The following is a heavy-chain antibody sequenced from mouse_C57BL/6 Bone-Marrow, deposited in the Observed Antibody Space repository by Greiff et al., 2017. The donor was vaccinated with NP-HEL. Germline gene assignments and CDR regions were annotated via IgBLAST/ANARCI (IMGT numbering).Heavy chain of an antibody. J-gene: IGHJ1*03. V-gene: IGHV2-9-1*01. CDR3: ATWPTLVSYWYFDV. CDR2: IWTGGGT. D-gene: IGHD6-2*01. Sequence: VKLMESGPGLVAPSQSLSITCTVSGFSLTSYAISWVRQPPGKGLEWLGVIWTGGGTNYNSALKSRLSISKDNSKSQVFLKMNSLQTDDTARYYCATWPTLVSYWYFDVWGTGTTVTVSS. CDR1: GFSLTSYA.